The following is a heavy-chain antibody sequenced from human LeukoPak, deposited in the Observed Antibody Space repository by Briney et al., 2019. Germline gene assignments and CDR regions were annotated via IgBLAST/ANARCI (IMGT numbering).Heavy chain of an antibody. V-gene: IGHV4-59*01. CDR3: ARAYYYDSSGYSSYWYFDL. CDR1: GGSISSYY. D-gene: IGHD3-22*01. J-gene: IGHJ2*01. Sequence: SETLSLTCTVSGGSISSYYWSWIRQPPGKGLEWIGYIYYSGSTNYNPSLKSRVTISVDTSKNQFSLKLSSVTAADTAVYYCARAYYYDSSGYSSYWYFDLWGLVTLVTVSS. CDR2: IYYSGST.